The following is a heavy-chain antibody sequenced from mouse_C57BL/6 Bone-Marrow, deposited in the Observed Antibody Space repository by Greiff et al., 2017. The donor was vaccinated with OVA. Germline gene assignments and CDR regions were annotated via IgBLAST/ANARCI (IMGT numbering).Heavy chain of an antibody. V-gene: IGHV1-81*01. CDR2: IYPRSGNT. J-gene: IGHJ2*01. D-gene: IGHD1-1*01. Sequence: QVQLQQSGAELARPGASVKLSCKASGYTFTSYGISWVKQRTGQGLEWIGEIYPRSGNTYYNEKFKGKATLTADKSSSTAYMELRSLTSEDSAVYCCAIGVHYYRSSVYYFDYWGQGTTLTFSS. CDR3: AIGVHYYRSSVYYFDY. CDR1: GYTFTSYG.